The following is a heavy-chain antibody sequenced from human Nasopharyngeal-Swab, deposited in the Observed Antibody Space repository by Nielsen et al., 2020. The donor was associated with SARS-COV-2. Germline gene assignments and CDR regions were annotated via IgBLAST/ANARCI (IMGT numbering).Heavy chain of an antibody. V-gene: IGHV3-21*01. CDR3: ARDGRDVDTAMVVYFYGMDV. Sequence: GESLKISCAASGFTLSSYSMNWVRQAPGKGLEWVSSISSRGSYIYYADSVKGRFTISRDNAKNSLYLQMNSLRAEDTAVYFCARDGRDVDTAMVVYFYGMDVWGQGTTVTVSS. J-gene: IGHJ6*02. CDR2: ISSRGSYI. D-gene: IGHD5-18*01. CDR1: GFTLSSYS.